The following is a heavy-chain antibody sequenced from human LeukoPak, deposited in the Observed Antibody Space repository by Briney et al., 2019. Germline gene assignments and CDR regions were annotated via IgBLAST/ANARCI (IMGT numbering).Heavy chain of an antibody. D-gene: IGHD2/OR15-2a*01. V-gene: IGHV4-59*01. CDR1: GGCSSSDH. CDR2: IYYSGST. J-gene: IGHJ3*02. CDR3: ARKNDFDI. Sequence: SETLSLTCTVSGGCSSSDHWNWIRQPPGQGLEWIGCIYYSGSTCYNPSLKSRVTISVDMSKSQFTLRLTSVTAADTAVYYCARKNDFDIWGQGTLVTVSS.